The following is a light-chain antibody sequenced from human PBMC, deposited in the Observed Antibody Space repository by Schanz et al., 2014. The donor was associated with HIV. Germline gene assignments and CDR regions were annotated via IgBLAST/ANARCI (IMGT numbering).Light chain of an antibody. Sequence: DIVLTQSPGTLSLSPGERATLSCRASQSISSTYLAWYQHKPGQAPRLLIYGASSRATGIPDRFRGSGSGTDFTLTISRLEPEDFAVYYCQQYGSSPTFGQGTRVEIK. J-gene: IGKJ1*01. V-gene: IGKV3-20*01. CDR3: QQYGSSPT. CDR1: QSISSTY. CDR2: GAS.